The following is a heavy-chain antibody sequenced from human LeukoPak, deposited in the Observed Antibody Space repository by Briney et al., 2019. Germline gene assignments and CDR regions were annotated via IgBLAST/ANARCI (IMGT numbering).Heavy chain of an antibody. Sequence: PGGSLRLSCAASGFTFSSYAMSWVRQAPGKGLEWVSAISGSGGSTYYADSVKGRFTISRDNSKNTLYLQMNSLRAEDTAVYYCAKALYCSGGSCYPNYYYYKDVSGKGTMVTVS. CDR3: AKALYCSGGSCYPNYYYYKDV. CDR2: ISGSGGST. CDR1: GFTFSSYA. D-gene: IGHD2-15*01. J-gene: IGHJ6*03. V-gene: IGHV3-23*01.